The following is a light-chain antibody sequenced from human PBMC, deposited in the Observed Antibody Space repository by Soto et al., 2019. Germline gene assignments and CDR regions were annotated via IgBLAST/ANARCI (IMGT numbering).Light chain of an antibody. CDR2: DVR. CDR3: CSYTSRSTYV. V-gene: IGLV2-14*03. Sequence: QSALTQPASVSGSPGQSITISCTGTSSDVGGSNYVSWYQQHPGTAPKLMIYDVRNRPSGVSNRFSGSKSGDTASLTISGLQAEDEADYYCCSYTSRSTYVFGTGNKVTVL. J-gene: IGLJ1*01. CDR1: SSDVGGSNY.